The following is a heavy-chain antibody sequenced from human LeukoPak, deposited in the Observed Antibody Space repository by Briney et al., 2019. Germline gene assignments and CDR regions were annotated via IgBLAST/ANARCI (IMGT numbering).Heavy chain of an antibody. CDR3: ARETNGYYFDY. V-gene: IGHV3-48*03. CDR1: GFTFSSCE. Sequence: PGGSLRLSCAVSGFTFSSCEMNWVRQAPGKGLEWVSYISSSGSNIYYADSVKGRFTISRDNAKNSLYLQMNNLRAEDTAVYYCARETNGYYFDYWGQGTLDTVSS. J-gene: IGHJ4*02. D-gene: IGHD2-8*01. CDR2: ISSSGSNI.